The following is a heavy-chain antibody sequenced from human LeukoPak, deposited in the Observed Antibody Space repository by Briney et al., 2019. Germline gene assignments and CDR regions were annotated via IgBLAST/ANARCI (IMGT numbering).Heavy chain of an antibody. CDR3: ARLRSRYYDILTGLPMGAFDY. CDR1: GGSFSGYY. CDR2: INHSGST. D-gene: IGHD3-9*01. J-gene: IGHJ4*02. Sequence: PSETLSLTCAVYGGSFSGYYWSWIRQPPGKGLEWIGEINHSGSTNYNPSLKSRVTISVDTSKNQFSLKLSSVTAADTAVYYCARLRSRYYDILTGLPMGAFDYWGQGTLVTVSS. V-gene: IGHV4-34*01.